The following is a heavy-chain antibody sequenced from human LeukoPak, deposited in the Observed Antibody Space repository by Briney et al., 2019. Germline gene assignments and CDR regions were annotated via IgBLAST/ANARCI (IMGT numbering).Heavy chain of an antibody. CDR1: GFSFSSYA. CDR2: ISYDGSNK. V-gene: IGHV3-30*03. D-gene: IGHD6-19*01. J-gene: IGHJ4*02. Sequence: PGGSLRLSCAASGFSFSSYAIHWVRQAPGKRLEWVAVISYDGSNKYYADSVKGRFTISRDNSKNTLYLQMNTLRAEDTAVYYCARPYNSGWYGDLDYWGQGTLVTVSS. CDR3: ARPYNSGWYGDLDY.